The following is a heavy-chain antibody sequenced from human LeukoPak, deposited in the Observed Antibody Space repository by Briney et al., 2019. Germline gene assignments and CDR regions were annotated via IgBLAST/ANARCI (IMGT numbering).Heavy chain of an antibody. CDR3: ARHNPRSSGYYCFDY. Sequence: GGALQISSKGSGYSFISYWIGWVRPMPGKGLEWMGIIYPGDSDTRYSPSFQGQVTISADKSISTAYLQWSSLKASDTAMYYCARHNPRSSGYYCFDYWGQGTLVTVSS. CDR2: IYPGDSDT. D-gene: IGHD3-22*01. V-gene: IGHV5-51*01. J-gene: IGHJ4*02. CDR1: GYSFISYW.